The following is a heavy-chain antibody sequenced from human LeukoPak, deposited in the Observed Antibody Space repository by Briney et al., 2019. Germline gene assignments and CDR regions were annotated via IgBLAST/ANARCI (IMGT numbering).Heavy chain of an antibody. CDR3: ARVKSGYSYGPHYYYYYYMDV. Sequence: GGSLRLSCAASGFTLSSSWMSWVRQAPGKGLEWVANIKQDGSEKNYVDSVKGRFTISRDNAKSSLYLQMNSLRAEDTAVYYCARVKSGYSYGPHYYYYYYMDVWGKGTTVTVSS. D-gene: IGHD5-18*01. CDR1: GFTLSSSW. CDR2: IKQDGSEK. V-gene: IGHV3-7*04. J-gene: IGHJ6*03.